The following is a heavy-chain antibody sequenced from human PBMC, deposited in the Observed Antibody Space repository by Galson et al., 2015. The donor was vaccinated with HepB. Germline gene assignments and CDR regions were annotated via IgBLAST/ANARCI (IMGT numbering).Heavy chain of an antibody. Sequence: SLRLSCAASGYTFGTYAMSWVRQTPGKGLEWVSFIRSRGGCTFYADSVKGRFTVSRDNSKNTVYLQMNSLRAEDTALYHWAKDRQQLIPVAMDVWGQGTTVTVSS. CDR2: IRSRGGCT. J-gene: IGHJ6*02. V-gene: IGHV3-23*01. D-gene: IGHD6-13*01. CDR3: AKDRQQLIPVAMDV. CDR1: GYTFGTYA.